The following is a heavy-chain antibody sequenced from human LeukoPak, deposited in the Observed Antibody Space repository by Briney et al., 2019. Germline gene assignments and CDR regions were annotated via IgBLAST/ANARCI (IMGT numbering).Heavy chain of an antibody. CDR1: SGSFSGYY. D-gene: IGHD3-10*01. J-gene: IGHJ4*02. V-gene: IGHV4-34*01. CDR3: ARGYGSGSYYNY. CDR2: INRGGGT. Sequence: SETLSLTCAVYSGSFSGYYWSWIRQPPGKGLEWIGEINRGGGTNYNPSLKSRVTISVDTSKNQFSLKLTSGTAADTAVYYCARGYGSGSYYNYWGQGTLVTVSS.